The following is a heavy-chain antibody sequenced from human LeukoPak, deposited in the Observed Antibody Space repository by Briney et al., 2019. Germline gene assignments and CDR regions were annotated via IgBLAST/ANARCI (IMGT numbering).Heavy chain of an antibody. CDR2: IIPIFGTA. CDR3: ARDEGSYDFWSGYQN. CDR1: GGTFSSYA. Sequence: SVKVSCKASGGTFSSYAISWVRQAPGQGLEWMGRIIPIFGTANYAQKFQGRVTITTDESTSTAYMELSSLRSEDTAVYYCARDEGSYDFWSGYQNWGQGTLVTVSS. D-gene: IGHD3-3*01. V-gene: IGHV1-69*05. J-gene: IGHJ4*02.